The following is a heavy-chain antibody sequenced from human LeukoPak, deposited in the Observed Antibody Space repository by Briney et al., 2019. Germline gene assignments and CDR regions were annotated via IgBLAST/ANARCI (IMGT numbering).Heavy chain of an antibody. CDR3: ARGGSGYRNYYYYYMDV. V-gene: IGHV1-2*06. D-gene: IGHD3-10*01. Sequence: GASVKVSCKASGYTFTGYFVHWVRQAPGQGLEWMGRINPNIGGTNYAQKFQGRVTMTRDTSISTAYMELSRLRSDDTAVYYCARGGSGYRNYYYYYMDVWGKGTTVTVSS. J-gene: IGHJ6*03. CDR1: GYTFTGYF. CDR2: INPNIGGT.